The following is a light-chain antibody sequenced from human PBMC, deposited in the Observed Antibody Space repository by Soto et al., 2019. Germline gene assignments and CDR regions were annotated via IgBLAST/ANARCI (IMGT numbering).Light chain of an antibody. CDR3: QQYGSSPPT. CDR2: KAS. CDR1: QTISSW. J-gene: IGKJ1*01. Sequence: DIQMTQSPSTLSGSVGDRVTITCRASQTISSWLAWYQQKPGKAPKLLIYKASTLKSGVPSRFSGSGSGTEFTLTISSLQPDDFAVYYCQQYGSSPPTFGQGTKVDIK. V-gene: IGKV1-5*03.